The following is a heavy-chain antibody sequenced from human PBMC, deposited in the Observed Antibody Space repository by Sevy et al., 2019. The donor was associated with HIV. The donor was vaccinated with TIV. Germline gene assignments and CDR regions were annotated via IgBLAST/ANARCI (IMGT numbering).Heavy chain of an antibody. V-gene: IGHV3-21*01. Sequence: GGSLRLSCAASGFTFSSYSMNWVRQAPGKGLEWVSSISSSSSYIYYADSVKGQFTISRDNAKNSLYLQMNSLRAEDTAVYYCARDKPLYYYGSGSPPYGMDVWGQGTTVTVSS. CDR2: ISSSSSYI. J-gene: IGHJ6*02. D-gene: IGHD3-10*01. CDR3: ARDKPLYYYGSGSPPYGMDV. CDR1: GFTFSSYS.